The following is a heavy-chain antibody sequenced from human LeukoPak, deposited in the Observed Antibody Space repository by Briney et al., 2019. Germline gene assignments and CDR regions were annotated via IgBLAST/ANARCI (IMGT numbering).Heavy chain of an antibody. CDR3: ASRSGYDTLFDY. CDR2: INHSGST. V-gene: IGHV4-34*01. J-gene: IGHJ4*02. D-gene: IGHD3-3*01. CDR1: GGSFSGYY. Sequence: SETLSLTCAVYGGSFSGYYWSWIRQPPGKGLEWIGEINHSGSTNYNPSLKSRVTISVDTSKNQFSLKLRSVTAADTAVYYCASRSGYDTLFDYWGQGTLVTVSS.